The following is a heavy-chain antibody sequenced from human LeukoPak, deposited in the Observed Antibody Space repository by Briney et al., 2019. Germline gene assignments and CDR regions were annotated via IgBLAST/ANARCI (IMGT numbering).Heavy chain of an antibody. CDR3: AGDGAFVYYYKSGLDL. CDR1: GDTFSNYA. J-gene: IGHJ5*02. Sequence: ASVKVSCKASGDTFSNYAINWVRQAPGQGLEWMGRIIPLFGTTNYAPTFQDRVTITADTSTSTAYMDLNSLKSGDTATYYCAGDGAFVYYYKSGLDLWGQGTLVTVSS. D-gene: IGHD5/OR15-5a*01. V-gene: IGHV1-69*06. CDR2: IIPLFGTT.